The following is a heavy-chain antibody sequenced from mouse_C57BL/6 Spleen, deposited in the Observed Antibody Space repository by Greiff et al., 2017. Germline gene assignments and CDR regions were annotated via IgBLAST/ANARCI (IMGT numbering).Heavy chain of an antibody. J-gene: IGHJ3*01. V-gene: IGHV1-64*01. CDR1: GYTFTSYW. Sequence: QVQLQQPGPELVKPGASVQLSCKASGYTFTSYWMHWVKQRPGQGLEWIGMIHPNSGSTNYNEKFKSKATLTVDKSSSTAYMQLSSLTSEDSAVYCCARTMDYYGGSYVAYWGQGTLVTGSA. D-gene: IGHD1-1*01. CDR2: IHPNSGST. CDR3: ARTMDYYGGSYVAY.